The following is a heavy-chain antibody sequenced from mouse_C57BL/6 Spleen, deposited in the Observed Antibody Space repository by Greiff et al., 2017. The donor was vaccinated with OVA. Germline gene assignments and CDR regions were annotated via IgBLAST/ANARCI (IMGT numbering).Heavy chain of an antibody. V-gene: IGHV1-26*01. CDR3: GGGYGSPLDY. CDR1: GYTFTDYY. CDR2: INPNNGGT. J-gene: IGHJ2*01. Sequence: VQLQQSGPELVKPGASVKISCKASGYTFTDYYMNWVKQSHGKSLEWIGDINPNNGGTSYNQKFKGKATLTVDKSSSTAYMELRSLTSEDSAVYYCGGGYGSPLDYWGQGTTLTVSS. D-gene: IGHD1-1*01.